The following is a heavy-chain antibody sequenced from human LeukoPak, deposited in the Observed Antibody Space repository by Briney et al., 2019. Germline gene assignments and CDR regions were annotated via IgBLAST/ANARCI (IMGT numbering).Heavy chain of an antibody. CDR2: ISSSSSYI. J-gene: IGHJ6*03. Sequence: GGSLRLSCAASGFTFSSYSMNWVRQAPGKGLEWVSSISSSSSYIYYADSVKGRFTISRDNAKNSLYLQMNSLRAEDTAVYYCARVPRVSRYYYYYMDVWGKGTTVTISS. D-gene: IGHD3-10*01. V-gene: IGHV3-21*01. CDR3: ARVPRVSRYYYYYMDV. CDR1: GFTFSSYS.